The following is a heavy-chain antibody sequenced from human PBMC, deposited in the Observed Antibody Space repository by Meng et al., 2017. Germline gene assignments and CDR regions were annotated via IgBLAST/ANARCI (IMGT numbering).Heavy chain of an antibody. D-gene: IGHD3-10*01. CDR2: IYSCGST. CDR3: AKDPFGSGSYSDY. V-gene: IGHV3-53*01. J-gene: IGHJ4*02. CDR1: GFTVSSNY. Sequence: GESLKISCAASGFTVSSNYMSWVRQAPGKGLEWVSVIYSCGSTYYADSVKGRFTISRDNSKNTLYLQMNSLRAEDTAVYYCAKDPFGSGSYSDYWGQGTLVTVSS.